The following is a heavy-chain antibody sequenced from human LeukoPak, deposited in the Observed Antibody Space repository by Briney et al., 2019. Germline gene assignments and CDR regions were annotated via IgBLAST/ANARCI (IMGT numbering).Heavy chain of an antibody. CDR2: ISSSSSYI. CDR3: ARPYYYDSSGTDAFDI. V-gene: IGHV3-21*01. J-gene: IGHJ3*02. Sequence: GGSLRLSCAASGFTFSSYSMNWVRQAPGKGLEWVSSISSSSSYIYYADSVKGRFTISRDNAKNSLYLQMNSLRAEDTAVYYCARPYYYDSSGTDAFDIWGQGTMVTVSS. D-gene: IGHD3-22*01. CDR1: GFTFSSYS.